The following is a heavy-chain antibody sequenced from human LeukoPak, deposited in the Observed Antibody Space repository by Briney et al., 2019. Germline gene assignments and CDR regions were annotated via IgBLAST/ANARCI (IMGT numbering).Heavy chain of an antibody. Sequence: SETLSLTCTVSGDSISPYYWSWVRQPPGKGLEWIGYVHYSGITNYSPSLKSRITTSVDTSKDQFSLRLSSVTAADTAVYYCARLPPLRSVGSTYYHAVDVWGQGTTVTVSS. CDR3: ARLPPLRSVGSTYYHAVDV. V-gene: IGHV4-59*08. D-gene: IGHD5-12*01. J-gene: IGHJ6*02. CDR1: GDSISPYY. CDR2: VHYSGIT.